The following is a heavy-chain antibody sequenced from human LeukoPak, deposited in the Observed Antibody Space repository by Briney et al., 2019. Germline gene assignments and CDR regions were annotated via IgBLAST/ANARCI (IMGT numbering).Heavy chain of an antibody. V-gene: IGHV4-59*08. CDR3: ARQAYCSSTRCYPFDY. Sequence: PSETLSLTCTVSGGSISSYYWSWIRQPPGKGLEWIGYIYNSGSTSYSPSLKSRVTISVDTSKNQFSLKLGSVTAADTAVYYCARQAYCSSTRCYPFDYWGQGTLVTVSS. D-gene: IGHD2-2*01. CDR2: IYNSGST. J-gene: IGHJ4*02. CDR1: GGSISSYY.